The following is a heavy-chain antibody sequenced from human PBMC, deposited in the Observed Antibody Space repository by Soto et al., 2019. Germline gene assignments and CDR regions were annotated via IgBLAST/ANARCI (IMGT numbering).Heavy chain of an antibody. CDR2: IYPGDSDT. Sequence: GQSLKISCKGSAYSFTSYWIGWVRQIPGKGLEWMGIIYPGDSDTRYSPSFQGQVTISADKSINTAYLQWSSLKASDTAMYYCARSMTTVTTDGAFDIWGQGAMVTVSS. D-gene: IGHD4-4*01. CDR1: AYSFTSYW. V-gene: IGHV5-51*01. J-gene: IGHJ3*02. CDR3: ARSMTTVTTDGAFDI.